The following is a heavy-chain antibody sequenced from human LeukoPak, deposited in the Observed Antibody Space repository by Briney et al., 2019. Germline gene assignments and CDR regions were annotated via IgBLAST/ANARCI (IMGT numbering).Heavy chain of an antibody. CDR3: AKDREITFGGAIVHFDY. CDR1: GFTFSSYA. V-gene: IGHV3-23*01. J-gene: IGHJ4*02. CDR2: ISGSGGST. Sequence: PGGSLRLSCAASGFTFSSYAMSWVRQAPGKGLEWVSAISGSGGSTYYADSVKGRFTISRDNSKNTLYLQMNSLRAEDTAVYYCAKDREITFGGAIVHFDYWGQGTLVTVSS. D-gene: IGHD3-16*02.